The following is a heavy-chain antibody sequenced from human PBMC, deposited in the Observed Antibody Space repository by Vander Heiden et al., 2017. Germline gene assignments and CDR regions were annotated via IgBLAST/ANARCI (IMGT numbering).Heavy chain of an antibody. J-gene: IGHJ4*02. CDR3: ARAGRRWLQYLDY. CDR2: ISSSSSYI. V-gene: IGHV3-21*01. Sequence: EVQLVESGGGLVKPGGSLSLSCAASGFTFSSYSMNWVRQAPGKGLEWVSSISSSSSYIYYADSVKGRFTISRDNAKNSLYLQMNSLRAEDTAVYYCARAGRRWLQYLDYWGQGTLVTVSS. D-gene: IGHD5-12*01. CDR1: GFTFSSYS.